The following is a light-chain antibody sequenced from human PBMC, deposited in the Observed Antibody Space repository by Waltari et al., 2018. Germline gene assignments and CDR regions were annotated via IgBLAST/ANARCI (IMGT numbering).Light chain of an antibody. V-gene: IGLV2-14*01. CDR1: TNAVGGYNS. J-gene: IGLJ2*01. CDR2: DVS. Sequence: HSALTHPASVSGSPGQSVTIFCTGTTNAVGGYNSFSWYQEHPGQAPRVIIYDVSDRPSGVSDRFSGSKSGNTASLTISGLQAEDEADYYCSSQSSNNVVLFGGGTKLTVL. CDR3: SSQSSNNVVL.